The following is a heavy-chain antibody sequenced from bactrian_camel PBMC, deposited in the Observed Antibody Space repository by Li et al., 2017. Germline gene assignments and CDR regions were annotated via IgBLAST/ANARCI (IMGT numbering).Heavy chain of an antibody. D-gene: IGHD4*01. CDR3: VTGEGYYNDSPEAYNY. CDR2: VYRDDSST. V-gene: IGHV3-2*01. CDR1: GFTFSNYG. Sequence: HVQLVESGGGLVQPGGSLRLSCSASGFTFSNYGMAWVRQAPGKGLEWVSSVYRDDSSTYHADSVKGRFTISRDNAKNTLYLQLSSLKSEDTALYYCVTGEGYYNDSPEAYNYWGQGTQVTVS. J-gene: IGHJ4*01.